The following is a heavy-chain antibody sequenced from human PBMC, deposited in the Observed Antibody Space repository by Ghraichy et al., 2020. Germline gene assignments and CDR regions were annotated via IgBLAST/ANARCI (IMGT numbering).Heavy chain of an antibody. D-gene: IGHD3-3*01. CDR2: NYFSGNT. CDR1: GGSISSSSYN. V-gene: IGHV4-39*01. CDR3: SIQFLDSSCCNRFDP. J-gene: IGHJ5*02. Sequence: SETLSLTCTVSGGSISSSSYNWGWIRQPPGKGLHWIGSNYFSGNTFYTPSLESRVTISVDTYKNQLSLKLNTVTAADTAVYYCSIQFLDSSCCNRFDPWGQGTLVTFSS.